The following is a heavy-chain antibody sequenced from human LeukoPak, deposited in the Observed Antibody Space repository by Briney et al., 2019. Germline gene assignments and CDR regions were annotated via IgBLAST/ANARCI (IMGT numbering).Heavy chain of an antibody. V-gene: IGHV1-2*02. D-gene: IGHD2-21*01. CDR2: INPNNGGT. CDR3: ARADRLHGGPYLIGP. Sequence: GASVKVSCKTSGYSFTDYYLHWVRQAPGQGLEWMGWINPNNGGTSSAQKFQGRVTMTRDTSITTVYMEMTWLTSDDTAIYYCARADRLHGGPYLIGPWGQGTLVTVSS. CDR1: GYSFTDYY. J-gene: IGHJ5*02.